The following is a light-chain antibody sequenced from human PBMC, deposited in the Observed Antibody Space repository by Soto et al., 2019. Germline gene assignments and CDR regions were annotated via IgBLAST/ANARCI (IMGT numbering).Light chain of an antibody. J-gene: IGKJ5*01. CDR2: SAS. CDR3: QMYNTIPAT. CDR1: QGIGNS. Sequence: DIQMTQSPPSLSASVGDRVTITCRASQGIGNSLAWYQQKPGTVPKLLIYSASTLQSGVPSRFSGSGSGTDFTITISSLQPEDVAAYYCQMYNTIPATFGQGTRLEIK. V-gene: IGKV1-27*01.